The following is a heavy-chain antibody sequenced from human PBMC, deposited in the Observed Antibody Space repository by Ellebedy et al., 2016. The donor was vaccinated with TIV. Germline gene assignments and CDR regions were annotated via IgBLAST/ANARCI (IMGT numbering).Heavy chain of an antibody. CDR3: ARAGAAGSVDY. V-gene: IGHV3-7*01. CDR1: GFTFSNYW. J-gene: IGHJ4*02. Sequence: GESLKISCAASGFTFSNYWMSWVRQAPGKGLEWVANIKQDGSEKYFVDSVKGRFAISRDGAKNSLYLQMNRLRAEDTALYYCARAGAAGSVDYWGQGTLVTVSS. D-gene: IGHD7-27*01. CDR2: IKQDGSEK.